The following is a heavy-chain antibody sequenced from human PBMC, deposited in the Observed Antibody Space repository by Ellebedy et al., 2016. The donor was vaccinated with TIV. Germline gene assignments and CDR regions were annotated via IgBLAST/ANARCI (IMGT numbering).Heavy chain of an antibody. CDR2: IYNGST. CDR1: GFTFSTNG. Sequence: GESLKISCAASGFTFSTNGMSWVRQAPGKGLECVSGIYNGSTHYADSVKGRFTISRDNSKNILYLQMTSLRAEDTALYYCAKDPHYGSAADYWGQGTLVTVSS. D-gene: IGHD3-3*02. J-gene: IGHJ4*02. V-gene: IGHV3-23*01. CDR3: AKDPHYGSAADY.